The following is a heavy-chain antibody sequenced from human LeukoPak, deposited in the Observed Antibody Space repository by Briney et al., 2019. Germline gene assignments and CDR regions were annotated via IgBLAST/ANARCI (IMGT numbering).Heavy chain of an antibody. D-gene: IGHD5-18*01. Sequence: GGSLRLSCAASGFTFSNYWMHWVRQAPGKGLVWVSRINSDGINTSYADSVKGRFTISRDNAKNTLNLQMNSLRAEDTAVYYCARVGTPMVTIVAPYYMDVWGKGTTVTVSS. V-gene: IGHV3-74*01. J-gene: IGHJ6*03. CDR1: GFTFSNYW. CDR3: ARVGTPMVTIVAPYYMDV. CDR2: INSDGINT.